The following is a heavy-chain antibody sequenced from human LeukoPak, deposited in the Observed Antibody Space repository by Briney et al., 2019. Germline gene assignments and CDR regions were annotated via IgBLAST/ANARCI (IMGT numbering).Heavy chain of an antibody. J-gene: IGHJ3*02. V-gene: IGHV6-1*01. Sequence: SQTLSLTCAISGDSDSSNSAAWTSIRQSPSRGLEWLGRTYYRSKWYNDYAVCVKSRITINPDTSKNQFSLQLNSVTPEDTAVYYCARSDYYGSGSYYKHAFDIWGQGTMVTVSS. CDR1: GDSDSSNSAA. D-gene: IGHD3-10*01. CDR2: TYYRSKWYN. CDR3: ARSDYYGSGSYYKHAFDI.